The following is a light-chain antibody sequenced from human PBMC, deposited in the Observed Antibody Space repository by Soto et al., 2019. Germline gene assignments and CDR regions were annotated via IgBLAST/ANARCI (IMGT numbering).Light chain of an antibody. CDR2: DGS. CDR3: QQYNSYSPT. V-gene: IGKV1-5*01. Sequence: DIQMTQSPSTLSASVGDSVTITCRASQNIDNLLAWYQQKPGQAPKVVIFDGSRLETGVPSRFSGSGSGTTFPLTIRSLQPDDFATYYCQQYNSYSPTFGPGTKVEI. J-gene: IGKJ1*01. CDR1: QNIDNL.